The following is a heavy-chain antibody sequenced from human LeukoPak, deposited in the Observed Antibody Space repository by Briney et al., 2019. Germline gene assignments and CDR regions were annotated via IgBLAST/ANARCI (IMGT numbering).Heavy chain of an antibody. Sequence: SETLSLTCAVYGGSFSGYYWSWIRQPPGKGLEWIGEINHSGSTNYNPSLKSRVTISVDTSKSQFSLKLSSVTAADTAVYYCARVSIRDYVVWDAFDIWGQGTMVTVSS. V-gene: IGHV4-34*01. D-gene: IGHD4-17*01. J-gene: IGHJ3*02. CDR2: INHSGST. CDR1: GGSFSGYY. CDR3: ARVSIRDYVVWDAFDI.